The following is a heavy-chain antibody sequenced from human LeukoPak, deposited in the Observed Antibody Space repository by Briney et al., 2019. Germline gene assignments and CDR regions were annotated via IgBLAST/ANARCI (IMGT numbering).Heavy chain of an antibody. D-gene: IGHD6-19*01. CDR3: ARGKEPVAGSLSHFDY. CDR1: GFTFSSYA. V-gene: IGHV3-21*01. Sequence: PGGSLRLSCAASGFTFSSYAMHWVRQAPGKGLEWVSSISSRSSYIDYADSLKGRFTISRDNAKNSLYLQMNSLRAEDTAVYYCARGKEPVAGSLSHFDYWGQGTLVTVPS. J-gene: IGHJ4*02. CDR2: ISSRSSYI.